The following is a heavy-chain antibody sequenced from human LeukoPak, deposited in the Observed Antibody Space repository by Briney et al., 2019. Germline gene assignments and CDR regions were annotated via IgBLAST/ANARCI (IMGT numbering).Heavy chain of an antibody. Sequence: SETLSLTCTVSGGSISGGSYYWSWIRQPAGKGLEWIGRIYTSGSTNYSPSLKSRVTISVDTSKNQFSLKVTSVTAADTAVYYCASGGYSGSYYTPPDYWGQGTLVTVSS. CDR3: ASGGYSGSYYTPPDY. CDR1: GGSISGGSYY. D-gene: IGHD1-26*01. CDR2: IYTSGST. J-gene: IGHJ4*02. V-gene: IGHV4-61*02.